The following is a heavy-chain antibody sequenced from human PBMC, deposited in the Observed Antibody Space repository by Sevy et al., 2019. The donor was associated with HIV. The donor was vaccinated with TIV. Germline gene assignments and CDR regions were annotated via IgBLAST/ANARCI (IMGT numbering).Heavy chain of an antibody. CDR2: IKSKADGGTP. CDR3: GYSEYGYYYDY. CDR1: GFIFSNAW. J-gene: IGHJ4*02. D-gene: IGHD1-26*01. V-gene: IGHV3-15*01. Sequence: GRSLRLSCGASGFIFSNAWMSWVRQAPGKGLEWVGRIKSKADGGTPDYAAPVKGTFTISRDDSINTLYLQMNSLRTDDTAVYYCGYSEYGYYYDYWGQGTLVTVSS.